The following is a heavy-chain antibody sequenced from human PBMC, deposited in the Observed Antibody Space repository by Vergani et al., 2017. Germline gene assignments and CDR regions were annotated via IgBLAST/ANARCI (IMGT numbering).Heavy chain of an antibody. J-gene: IGHJ4*02. CDR3: ARANQDYYDSSGYFY. D-gene: IGHD3-22*01. V-gene: IGHV3-21*01. CDR1: GFTFSSYS. CDR2: ISSSSSYI. Sequence: EVQLVESGGGLVKPGGSLRLSCAASGFTFSSYSMNWVRQAPGKGLEWVSSISSSSSYIYYADSVKGRFTISRDNAKNSLYLQMNSLRADDTAVYYCARANQDYYDSSGYFYWGQGTLVTVSS.